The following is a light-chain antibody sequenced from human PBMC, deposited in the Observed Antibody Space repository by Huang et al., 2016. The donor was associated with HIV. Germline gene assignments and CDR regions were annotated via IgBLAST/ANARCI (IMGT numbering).Light chain of an antibody. CDR3: QQSYSTLRYT. CDR2: AAS. Sequence: DIQMTQSPSSLSASVGDRVTITCRASQSISSYLNWYQQKPGKAPKLLIYAASSLQSGVPSRFSGSVSGTYFTLTISSLQPEDFATYYCQQSYSTLRYTFGQGTKLEIK. CDR1: QSISSY. V-gene: IGKV1-39*01. J-gene: IGKJ2*01.